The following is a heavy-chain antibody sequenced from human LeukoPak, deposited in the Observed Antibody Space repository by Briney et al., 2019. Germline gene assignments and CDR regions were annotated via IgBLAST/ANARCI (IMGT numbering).Heavy chain of an antibody. D-gene: IGHD2-2*02. V-gene: IGHV4-39*01. Sequence: PSETLSLTCTVSGGSISSSSYYWGWIRQPPGKGLEWIGSIYYSGSTYYNPSLKSRVTISVDTSKNQFSLKLSSVTAAGTAVYYCARLTVVVPAAITCWGQGTLVTVSS. CDR2: IYYSGST. CDR3: ARLTVVVPAAITC. J-gene: IGHJ4*02. CDR1: GGSISSSSYY.